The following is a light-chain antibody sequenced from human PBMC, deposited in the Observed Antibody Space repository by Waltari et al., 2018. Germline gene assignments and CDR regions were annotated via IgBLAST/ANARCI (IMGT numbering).Light chain of an antibody. CDR1: STHVGCYTY. CDR2: DLS. V-gene: IGLV2-11*01. CDR3: CSYAGSYTFEV. Sequence: QSALTQPRSVSGSPGQSVTISCTGPSTHVGCYTYASWYHQHPGKAPKLMIYDLSKRPSGVPDRFSGSKSGNTASLTISGLQAEDEADYYCCSYAGSYTFEVFGGGTKLTVL. J-gene: IGLJ2*01.